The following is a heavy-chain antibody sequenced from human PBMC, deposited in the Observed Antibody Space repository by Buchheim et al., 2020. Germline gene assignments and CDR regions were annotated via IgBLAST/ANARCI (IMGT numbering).Heavy chain of an antibody. D-gene: IGHD6-6*01. CDR1: GFTFSSYG. CDR3: AKERVVVAARRDIDY. J-gene: IGHJ4*02. V-gene: IGHV3-30*18. Sequence: QVQLVESGGGVVQPGRSLRLSCAASGFTFSSYGMHWVRQAPGKGLEWVAVISYDGSNTYYADSVKGRFTISRDNFKTTLYLQMNSLRAEDTAVYYCAKERVVVAARRDIDYWGQGTL. CDR2: ISYDGSNT.